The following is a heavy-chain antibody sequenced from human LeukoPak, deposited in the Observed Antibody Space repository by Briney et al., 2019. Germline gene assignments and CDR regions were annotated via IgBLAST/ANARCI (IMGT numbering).Heavy chain of an antibody. CDR1: GGSISIYY. J-gene: IGHJ4*02. CDR2: IYDSGST. V-gene: IGHV4-59*12. CDR3: AREYVWGSYRYQYYFDY. D-gene: IGHD3-16*02. Sequence: KPSETLSLTCTVSGGSISIYYWSWIRQPPGKGLEWIGYIYDSGSTNYNPSLKSRVTISVDTSKNQFSLKLSSVTAADTAVYYCAREYVWGSYRYQYYFDYWGQGTLVTVSS.